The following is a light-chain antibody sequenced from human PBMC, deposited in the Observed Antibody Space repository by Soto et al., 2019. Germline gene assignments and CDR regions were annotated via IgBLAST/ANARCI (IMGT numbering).Light chain of an antibody. CDR1: QSVNCNY. CDR3: QHYGTSHFT. Sequence: EIVLAQSPGTLSLSPGERATLSCRASQSVNCNYLLWYQHKPDQGPRLLIYGASSRASGIPDRFSGSGSGTDFTLTISRLEPEDFAVYYCQHYGTSHFTFGPGTKVDIK. V-gene: IGKV3-20*01. J-gene: IGKJ3*01. CDR2: GAS.